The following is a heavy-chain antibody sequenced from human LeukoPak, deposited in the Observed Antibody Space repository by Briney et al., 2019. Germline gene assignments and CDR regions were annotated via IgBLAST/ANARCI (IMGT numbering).Heavy chain of an antibody. CDR1: GGTFSISA. D-gene: IGHD5-12*01. V-gene: IGHV1-69*13. Sequence: SVKVSCKASGGTFSISAIRWVRQAPGQGLEWMGGIIPIFGTANYAQKFQGRVTITADESTSTAYMELSSLRSEDTAVYYCSISGDDTGFHSAVVYNSYVMYVCGQGTTVTVSS. CDR3: SISGDDTGFHSAVVYNSYVMYV. J-gene: IGHJ6*02. CDR2: IIPIFGTA.